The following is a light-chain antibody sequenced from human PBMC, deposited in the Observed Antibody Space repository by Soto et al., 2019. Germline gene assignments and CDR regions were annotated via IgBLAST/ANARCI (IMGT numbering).Light chain of an antibody. CDR2: DAS. CDR3: QQYNSYPYT. CDR1: QSISIW. Sequence: DIQMTQSPSTLSASVVDRVTITCRASQSISIWLAWYQQKSGKAPKVLIYDASSLESGVPLRFGGSGSGTEFTLIINNLQPDDFATYYCQQYNSYPYTFGQGTKVDIK. J-gene: IGKJ2*01. V-gene: IGKV1-5*01.